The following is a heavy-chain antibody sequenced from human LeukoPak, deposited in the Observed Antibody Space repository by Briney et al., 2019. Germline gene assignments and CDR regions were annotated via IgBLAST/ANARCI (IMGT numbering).Heavy chain of an antibody. Sequence: PSETLSLTCTVSGGSIRNYYWSWIRQPPGKGLEWIGYVFYSGSTNYNPSLRSRVTISADMSKNQFSLKLSSVTAADTAVYYCARRGFLEWLPPFDYWGQGTLVTVSS. CDR1: GGSIRNYY. CDR3: ARRGFLEWLPPFDY. V-gene: IGHV4-59*08. D-gene: IGHD3-3*01. J-gene: IGHJ4*02. CDR2: VFYSGST.